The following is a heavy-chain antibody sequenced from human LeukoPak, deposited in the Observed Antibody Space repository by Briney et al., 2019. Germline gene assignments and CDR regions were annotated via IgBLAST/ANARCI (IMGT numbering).Heavy chain of an antibody. J-gene: IGHJ6*02. D-gene: IGHD2-2*01. CDR2: INHSGST. Sequence: SETLSLISAVYGGSFSGYYWSWIRQPPGKGLEWIGEINHSGSTNYNPSLKSRVTISVDTSKNQFSLKLSSVTAADTAVYYCARGSYCSSPTCREFYYYYGMDVWGQGTTVTVSS. V-gene: IGHV4-34*01. CDR1: GGSFSGYY. CDR3: ARGSYCSSPTCREFYYYYGMDV.